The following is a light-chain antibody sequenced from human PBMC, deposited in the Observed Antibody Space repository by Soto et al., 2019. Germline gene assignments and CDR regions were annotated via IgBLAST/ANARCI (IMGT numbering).Light chain of an antibody. CDR3: QQRSNWPPIT. V-gene: IGKV3-11*01. Sequence: DIVLTQSPATLSLSPGERATLSCRASLSVSIYVAWYQQKPGQAPRLLIYDASSRATGIPARFSGSGSGTDFTLTISSLEPEDFAVYYCQQRSNWPPITLGQGTRLEIK. CDR1: LSVSIY. J-gene: IGKJ5*01. CDR2: DAS.